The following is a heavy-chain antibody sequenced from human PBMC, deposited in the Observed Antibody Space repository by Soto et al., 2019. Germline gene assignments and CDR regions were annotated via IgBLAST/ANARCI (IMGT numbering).Heavy chain of an antibody. Sequence: SETLSLTCTVSGGSIGTYYWSWIRQSPGKGLEWIANIYYSGTTNYNLSLKSQVTISMDTSKSQFSLTLSSVTAADTAVYYCARDSTDHWFDPWGQGILVTVSS. CDR1: GGSIGTYY. CDR2: IYYSGTT. V-gene: IGHV4-59*01. CDR3: ARDSTDHWFDP. J-gene: IGHJ5*02.